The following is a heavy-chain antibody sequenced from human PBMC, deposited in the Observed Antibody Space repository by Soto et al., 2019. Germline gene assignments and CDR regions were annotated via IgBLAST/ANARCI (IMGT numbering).Heavy chain of an antibody. J-gene: IGHJ4*02. Sequence: GGSLRLSCAASGFTFSSYGMHWVRQAPGKGLEWVAVISYDGSNKYYADSVKGRFTISRDNSKNTLYLQMNSLRAEDTAVYYCAKDRYYYDSSGYDIGPDFDYWGQGTLVTVSS. CDR1: GFTFSSYG. CDR3: AKDRYYYDSSGYDIGPDFDY. CDR2: ISYDGSNK. D-gene: IGHD3-22*01. V-gene: IGHV3-30*18.